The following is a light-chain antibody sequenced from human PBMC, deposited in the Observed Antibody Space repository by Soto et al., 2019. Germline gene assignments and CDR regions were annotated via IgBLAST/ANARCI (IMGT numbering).Light chain of an antibody. Sequence: EIVLTQSPGTLSLSPGERVTLSCRASQTVSSSYLAWYQQKPGQAPRLLIYGATFRATGIPVRFSGIGSGTDFSLTINRLEPEDFAVYYCQQYGSSPWTFGQGTKVDIK. V-gene: IGKV3-20*01. CDR1: QTVSSSY. J-gene: IGKJ1*01. CDR3: QQYGSSPWT. CDR2: GAT.